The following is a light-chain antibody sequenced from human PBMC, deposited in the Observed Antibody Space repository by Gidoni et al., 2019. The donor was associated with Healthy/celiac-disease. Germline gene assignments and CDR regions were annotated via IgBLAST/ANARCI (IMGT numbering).Light chain of an antibody. CDR3: QVWDSSSDRV. J-gene: IGLJ3*02. V-gene: IGLV3-21*04. CDR2: YDS. CDR1: KIGSKS. Sequence: SYVLTQPPSVSVAPGKTARITCGGNKIGSKSVHWYQQKPGQAPVLVIYYDSDRPSGIPERFSGSNSGNTATLTISRVEAGDEADYYCQVWDSSSDRVFGGGTKLPVL.